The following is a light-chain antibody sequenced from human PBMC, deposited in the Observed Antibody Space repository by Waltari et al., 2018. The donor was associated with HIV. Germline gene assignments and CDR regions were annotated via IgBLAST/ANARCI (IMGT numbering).Light chain of an antibody. CDR1: QSVSSN. J-gene: IGKJ3*01. V-gene: IGKV3-15*01. CDR3: QQSYSTPPVT. CDR2: AAS. Sequence: EVVMTQSPATLSVSPGERAALACRASQSVSSNLAWYQQKPGQAPRLLIYAASTRATGVPVRISGSGTGTDFTLTISSLQPEDFATYYCQQSYSTPPVTFGPGTKVDIK.